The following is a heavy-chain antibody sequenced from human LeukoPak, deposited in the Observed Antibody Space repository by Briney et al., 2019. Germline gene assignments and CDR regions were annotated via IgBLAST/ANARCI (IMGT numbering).Heavy chain of an antibody. CDR3: ARVPSVIDAFDI. Sequence: SETLSLTCTVSGGSISSGGYYWSWIRQHPGKGLEWIAYIYYTGSTYYDPSLKSRLTISVDTSKNHFSLRLSSMTAADTAVYYCARVPSVIDAFDIWGQGTMVTVSS. D-gene: IGHD2-21*01. CDR1: GGSISSGGYY. V-gene: IGHV4-31*03. J-gene: IGHJ3*02. CDR2: IYYTGST.